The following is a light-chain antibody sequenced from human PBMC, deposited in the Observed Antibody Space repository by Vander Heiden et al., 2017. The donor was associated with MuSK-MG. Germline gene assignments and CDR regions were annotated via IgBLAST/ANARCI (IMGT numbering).Light chain of an antibody. CDR2: WAS. V-gene: IGKV4-1*01. CDR1: QSVLYSSNNKNY. CDR3: QQYYSNPRT. J-gene: IGKJ2*01. Sequence: DIVMTQSPDSLAVSLGERATINCKSSQSVLYSSNNKNYLAWYQQKPGQPPKLLFYWASTRESGVPDRFSGSGSGTDFTLTISSLQAEDVAVYYCQQYYSNPRTFGQGTKLEIK.